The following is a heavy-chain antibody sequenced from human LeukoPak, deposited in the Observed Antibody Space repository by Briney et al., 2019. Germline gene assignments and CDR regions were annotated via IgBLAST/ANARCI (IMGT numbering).Heavy chain of an antibody. CDR1: GGSFSGYY. Sequence: TLSLTCAVYGGSFSGYYWSWVRQPPGKGLEGIGEIDHSGSTDYNPSLKSRVTLSVDTSKNQFSLKLSSVTAADTAVYYCARGRSGSYYNPFDYWGQGTLVTVSS. CDR2: IDHSGST. D-gene: IGHD3-10*01. J-gene: IGHJ4*02. V-gene: IGHV4-34*01. CDR3: ARGRSGSYYNPFDY.